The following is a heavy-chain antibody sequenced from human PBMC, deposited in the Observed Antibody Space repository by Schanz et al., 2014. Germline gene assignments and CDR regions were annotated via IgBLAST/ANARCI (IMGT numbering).Heavy chain of an antibody. CDR3: AKSMYSTSWAFDF. CDR2: ISGSSTTK. V-gene: IGHV3-48*01. Sequence: EVQLVESGGGLVRPGGSLRLSCTTSGLIFSTYTLNWVRQAPGKGLEWVSYISGSSTTKYYADSVKGRFTISRDNSKNTLYVQMNSLRAEDTAVYYCAKSMYSTSWAFDFWGQGAQVTVSS. J-gene: IGHJ4*02. CDR1: GLIFSTYT. D-gene: IGHD2-2*01.